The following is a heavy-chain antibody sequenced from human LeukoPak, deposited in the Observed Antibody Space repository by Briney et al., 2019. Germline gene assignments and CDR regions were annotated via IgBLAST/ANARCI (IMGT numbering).Heavy chain of an antibody. Sequence: SQTLSLTCSVSGGSISSGDYYWSWIRQHPGKGLEWIGYIYYSGSTSYRPSLKTRVTISVDTSKNQFSLKLSSVTAADTAVYYCTRARFAYCASTSCYAHWYFDLWGRGTLVTVSS. J-gene: IGHJ2*01. V-gene: IGHV4-31*03. CDR3: TRARFAYCASTSCYAHWYFDL. D-gene: IGHD2-2*01. CDR2: IYYSGST. CDR1: GGSISSGDYY.